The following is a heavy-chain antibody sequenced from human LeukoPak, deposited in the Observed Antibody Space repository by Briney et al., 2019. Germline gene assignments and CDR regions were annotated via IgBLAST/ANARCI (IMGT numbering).Heavy chain of an antibody. Sequence: GGSLRLSCAASGFTFSSYDMNWVRQPPGKGLEWVANIKQDGSEKYYVASVKGRFTISRDNAKNSLYLQMNSLRAEDTAVYYCARDRSIAAARTEYYYYYYMDVWGKGTTVTVSS. CDR2: IKQDGSEK. CDR3: ARDRSIAAARTEYYYYYYMDV. CDR1: GFTFSSYD. J-gene: IGHJ6*03. V-gene: IGHV3-7*01. D-gene: IGHD6-6*01.